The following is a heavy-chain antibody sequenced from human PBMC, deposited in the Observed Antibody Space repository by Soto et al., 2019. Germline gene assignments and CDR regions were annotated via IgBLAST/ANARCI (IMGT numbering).Heavy chain of an antibody. J-gene: IGHJ4*02. Sequence: PSEPLALTCTVSGGSIISGYWSWIRQPPGKGLEWIGYISYSGNTNYNPSLKSRVTMSVDTPKNQFSLRLSSVTTADTAVYYCAGLTVYAGSPLDHWVKGTLITLAS. CDR1: GGSIISGY. D-gene: IGHD2-15*01. CDR3: AGLTVYAGSPLDH. CDR2: ISYSGNT. V-gene: IGHV4-59*01.